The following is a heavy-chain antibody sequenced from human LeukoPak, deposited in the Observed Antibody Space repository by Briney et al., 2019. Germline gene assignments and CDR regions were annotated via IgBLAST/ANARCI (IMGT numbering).Heavy chain of an antibody. J-gene: IGHJ4*02. Sequence: GGTLRLSCSASGFTFSSYSMNWVRQAPGQGLEWVSSISSSSSYIYYADSVKGRFTISRDNAKNSLYLQMNRRRAEDTAVYNRAREIPLDYWGQGTLVTVSS. CDR2: ISSSSSYI. CDR1: GFTFSSYS. V-gene: IGHV3-21*01. CDR3: AREIPLDY.